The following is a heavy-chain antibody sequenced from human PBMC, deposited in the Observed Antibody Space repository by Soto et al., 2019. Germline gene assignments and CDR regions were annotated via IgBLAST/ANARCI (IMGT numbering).Heavy chain of an antibody. Sequence: GGSLRLSCAASGFTFSSYAMSWVRQAPGKGLEWVSAISGSGGSTYYADSVKGRFTISRDNSKNTLYLQMNSLRAEDTAVYYCAKDVGITMIVVVTYFDYWGQGTLVTVSS. CDR2: ISGSGGST. J-gene: IGHJ4*02. CDR1: GFTFSSYA. V-gene: IGHV3-23*01. D-gene: IGHD3-22*01. CDR3: AKDVGITMIVVVTYFDY.